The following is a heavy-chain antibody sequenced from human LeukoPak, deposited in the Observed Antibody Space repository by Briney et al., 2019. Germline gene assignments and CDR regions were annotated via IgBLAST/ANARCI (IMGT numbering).Heavy chain of an antibody. CDR2: MNPNSGNA. Sequence: VASVKVSCKASGYTFTSYDISWVRQATGQGLEWMGWMNPNSGNADYAQRFQGRVTMTRNNSISTAYMELTSLRSEDTAVYYCGRPLQRGSWTQRALDYWGQGTLVTVSS. CDR3: GRPLQRGSWTQRALDY. D-gene: IGHD3-10*01. CDR1: GYTFTSYD. J-gene: IGHJ4*02. V-gene: IGHV1-8*01.